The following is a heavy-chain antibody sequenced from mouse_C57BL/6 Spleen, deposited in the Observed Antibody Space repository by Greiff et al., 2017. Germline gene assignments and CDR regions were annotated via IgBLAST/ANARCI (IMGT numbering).Heavy chain of an antibody. J-gene: IGHJ4*01. CDR2: ISNGGGST. Sequence: EVMLVESGGGLVQPGGSLKLSCAASGFTFSDYYMYWVRQTPEKRLEWVAYISNGGGSTYYPDTVQGRFTISSNNAKNTLYLQMSRLKSDDTAMYYCAREGKSWDYYYAMDYWGQGTSVTVSS. V-gene: IGHV5-12*01. CDR1: GFTFSDYY. CDR3: AREGKSWDYYYAMDY. D-gene: IGHD4-1*01.